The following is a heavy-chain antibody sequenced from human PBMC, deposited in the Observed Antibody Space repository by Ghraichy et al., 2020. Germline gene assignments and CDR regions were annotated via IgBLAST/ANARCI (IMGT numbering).Heavy chain of an antibody. CDR2: ISSSSSYI. V-gene: IGHV3-21*01. J-gene: IGHJ6*02. D-gene: IGHD3-10*01. CDR3: AREKFGEFERVINYYYYYGMDV. Sequence: GGSLRLSCAASGFTFSSYSMNWVRQAPGKGLEWVSSISSSSSYIYYADSVKGRFTISRDNAKNSLYLQMNSLRAEDTAVYYCAREKFGEFERVINYYYYYGMDVWGQGTTVTVSS. CDR1: GFTFSSYS.